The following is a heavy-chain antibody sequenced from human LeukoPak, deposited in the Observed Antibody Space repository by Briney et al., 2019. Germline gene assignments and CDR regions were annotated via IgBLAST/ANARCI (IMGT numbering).Heavy chain of an antibody. CDR3: TRLGVGATN. CDR1: GFTFSGSA. Sequence: GGPLRLSCAASGFTFSGSAMHWVRQASGKGLEWVGRIRSKANSYATAYAASVKGRFTISRDDSKNTAYLQMNSLKTEDTAVYYCTRLGVGATNWGQGTLVTVSS. J-gene: IGHJ4*02. V-gene: IGHV3-73*01. CDR2: IRSKANSYAT. D-gene: IGHD1-26*01.